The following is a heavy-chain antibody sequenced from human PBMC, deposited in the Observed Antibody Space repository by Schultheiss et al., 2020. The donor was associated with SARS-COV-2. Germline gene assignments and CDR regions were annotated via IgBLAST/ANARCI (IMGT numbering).Heavy chain of an antibody. CDR2: ISSSGSTI. CDR1: GFTFSSYA. Sequence: GGSLRLSCAASGFTFSSYAMHWVRQAPGKGLEWVSYISSSGSTIYYADSVKGRFTISRDNAKNSLYLQMNSLRAEDTAVYYCARNYDSSGYVSWFGLQHWGQGTLVTVSS. CDR3: ARNYDSSGYVSWFGLQH. V-gene: IGHV3-48*04. D-gene: IGHD3-22*01. J-gene: IGHJ1*01.